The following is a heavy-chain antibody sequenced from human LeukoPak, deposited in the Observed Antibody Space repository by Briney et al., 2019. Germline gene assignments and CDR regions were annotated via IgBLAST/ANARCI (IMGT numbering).Heavy chain of an antibody. V-gene: IGHV4-4*02. CDR3: ARQSTFGYFDY. Sequence: SGTLSLTCAVSGVSISSNLWWTWVRQPPGKGLEWIAEIHHSGSINYNPSLKSRVTISVDTSKNQFSLKLSSVTAADTAVYYCARQSTFGYFDYWGQGTLVTVSS. CDR1: GVSISSNLW. D-gene: IGHD3-16*01. J-gene: IGHJ4*02. CDR2: IHHSGSI.